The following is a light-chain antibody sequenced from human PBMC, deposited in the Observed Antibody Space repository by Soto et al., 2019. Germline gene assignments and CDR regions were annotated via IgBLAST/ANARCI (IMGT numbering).Light chain of an antibody. CDR2: GAS. CDR3: QQSGT. J-gene: IGKJ5*01. CDR1: QSVSSSY. V-gene: IGKV3-20*01. Sequence: EIVLTQSPGTLSLSPGERATLSCRASQSVSSSYLAWYQQKPGQARRLLIYGASSRATGIPDRFSGSGSGTDFTLTISRLEPEDFAVYYCQQSGTFGQGTRLEIK.